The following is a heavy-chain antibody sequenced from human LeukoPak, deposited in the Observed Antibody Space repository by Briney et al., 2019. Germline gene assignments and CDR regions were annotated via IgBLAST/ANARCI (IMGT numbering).Heavy chain of an antibody. V-gene: IGHV3-53*01. Sequence: GGSLRLSCAASELSVGDNYMSWVRQAPGKGLEWVSILYSGGNTYYTDSVKGRFTISRDTSKNTLYLQMNSLRADDTAVYYCVRTQPRSRLLDRWGQGTLVTVSS. J-gene: IGHJ5*02. D-gene: IGHD1-26*01. CDR1: ELSVGDNY. CDR3: VRTQPRSRLLDR. CDR2: LYSGGNT.